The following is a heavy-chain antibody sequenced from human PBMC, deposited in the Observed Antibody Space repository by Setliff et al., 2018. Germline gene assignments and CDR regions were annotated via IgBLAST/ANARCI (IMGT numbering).Heavy chain of an antibody. CDR3: ARGVYEYSYGYRGHYYYYMDV. Sequence: ASVKVSCKASGYTFTNYAMNWVRQAPGQGLEWMGWINTNTGNPTYVQGFTGRFVFSLDTSVSTAYLQISSLKAEDTAVYYCARGVYEYSYGYRGHYYYYMDVWGKGATVTVSS. V-gene: IGHV7-4-1*02. D-gene: IGHD3-16*01. CDR2: INTNTGNP. J-gene: IGHJ6*03. CDR1: GYTFTNYA.